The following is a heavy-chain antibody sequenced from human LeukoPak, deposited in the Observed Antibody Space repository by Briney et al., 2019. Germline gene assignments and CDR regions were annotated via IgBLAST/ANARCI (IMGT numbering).Heavy chain of an antibody. D-gene: IGHD3-22*01. CDR2: IYPGDSDT. CDR3: ARQDYYYDSSGYFSQYGMDV. CDR1: GYTFTTYW. Sequence: GESLKISCKGSGYTFTTYWIGWVRQMPGKGLEWMGIIYPGDSDTRYSPSFQGQVTISADKSISTAYLQWSSLKASDTAMYYCARQDYYYDSSGYFSQYGMDVWGQGTTVTVSS. J-gene: IGHJ6*02. V-gene: IGHV5-51*01.